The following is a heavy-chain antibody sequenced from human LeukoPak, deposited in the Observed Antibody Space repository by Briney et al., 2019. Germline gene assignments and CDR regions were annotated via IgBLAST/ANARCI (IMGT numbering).Heavy chain of an antibody. V-gene: IGHV1-2*04. CDR3: ARADGSGSFYGMDV. D-gene: IGHD3-10*01. CDR1: GYTFTGYY. J-gene: IGHJ6*02. Sequence: ASVKVSCKASGYTFTGYYMHWVRQAPGQGLEWMGWINPNSGGTNYAQKFQGWVTMTRDTSISTAYMELSRLRSDNTAVYYCARADGSGSFYGMDVWGQGTTVTVSS. CDR2: INPNSGGT.